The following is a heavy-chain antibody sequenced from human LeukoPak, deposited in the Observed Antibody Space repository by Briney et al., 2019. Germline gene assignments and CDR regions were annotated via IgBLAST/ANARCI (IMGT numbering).Heavy chain of an antibody. D-gene: IGHD2-15*01. CDR3: ARELSKDYCSGGSCYSSHWFDP. J-gene: IGHJ5*02. CDR1: GYTFTGYY. Sequence: ASVKVSCKASGYTFTGYYMHWVRQGPGQGLEWMGWINPNSGGTNYAQKFQGRVTMTRDTSISTAYMELSRLRSDDTAVYYCARELSKDYCSGGSCYSSHWFDPWGQGTLVTVSS. V-gene: IGHV1-2*02. CDR2: INPNSGGT.